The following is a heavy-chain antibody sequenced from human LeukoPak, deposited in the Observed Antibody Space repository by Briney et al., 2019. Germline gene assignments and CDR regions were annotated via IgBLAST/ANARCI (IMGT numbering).Heavy chain of an antibody. Sequence: PSETLSLACTVSGDSISSSNYYWGWIRQPPGKGLEWIGYIYYSGSTNYNPSLKSRVTISVDKSKNQFSLKLSSVTAADTAVYYCARVGSGSYFGYWGQGTLVTVSS. J-gene: IGHJ4*02. CDR3: ARVGSGSYFGY. CDR2: IYYSGST. CDR1: GDSISSSNYY. D-gene: IGHD1-26*01. V-gene: IGHV4-61*05.